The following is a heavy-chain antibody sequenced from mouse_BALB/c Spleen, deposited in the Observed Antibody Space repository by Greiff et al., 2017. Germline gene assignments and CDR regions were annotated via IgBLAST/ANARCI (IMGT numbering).Heavy chain of an antibody. Sequence: QVQLQQSGPELVKPGASVRISCKASGYTFTSYYIHWVKQRPGQGLEWIGWIYPGNVNTKYNEKFKGKATLTADKSSSTAYMQLSSLTSEDSAVYFCARSLYGYDPFDYWGQGTTLTVSS. D-gene: IGHD2-2*01. J-gene: IGHJ2*01. CDR1: GYTFTSYY. CDR2: IYPGNVNT. V-gene: IGHV1S56*01. CDR3: ARSLYGYDPFDY.